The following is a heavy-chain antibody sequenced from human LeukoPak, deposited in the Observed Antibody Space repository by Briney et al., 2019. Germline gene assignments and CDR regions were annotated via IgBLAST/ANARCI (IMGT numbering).Heavy chain of an antibody. CDR1: GFTFSNAW. D-gene: IGHD3-9*01. CDR2: ISGSGGST. Sequence: GGSLRLSCAASGFTFSNAWMSWVRQAPGKGLEWVSAISGSGGSTYYADSVKGRFTISRDNSKNTLYLQMNSLRVEDMAVYYCAKIRLYGWLSSSNWFDPWGQGTLVTVSS. J-gene: IGHJ5*02. V-gene: IGHV3-23*01. CDR3: AKIRLYGWLSSSNWFDP.